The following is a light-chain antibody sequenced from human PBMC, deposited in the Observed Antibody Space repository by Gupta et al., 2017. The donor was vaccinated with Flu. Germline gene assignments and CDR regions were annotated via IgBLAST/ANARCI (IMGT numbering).Light chain of an antibody. CDR1: QTHLIRSNNRNS. CDR3: QQYYSPPWT. Sequence: IVMTQPLDSLAVSLGEKATISCRSSQTHLIRSNNRNSLAWYQKRPGQPPKLLIFWASTRESGVPDRFSGSGSGTNFTLTISSLQAEDVAVYYCQQYYSPPWTFGQGTKVEIK. CDR2: WAS. J-gene: IGKJ1*01. V-gene: IGKV4-1*01.